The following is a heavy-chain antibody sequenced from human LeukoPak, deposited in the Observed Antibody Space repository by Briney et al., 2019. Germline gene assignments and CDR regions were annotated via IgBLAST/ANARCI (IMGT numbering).Heavy chain of an antibody. J-gene: IGHJ4*02. CDR1: GGSMGSYY. Sequence: SETLSLTCTVSGGSMGSYYWSWIRQPPGKGLEWIGYIYYSGSTNYHPSLKSRVTISVDTSKNQFSLKLSSVTAADTAVYYCARHYYGSGSYYSNFDYWGQGTLVTVSS. CDR2: IYYSGST. CDR3: ARHYYGSGSYYSNFDY. D-gene: IGHD3-10*01. V-gene: IGHV4-59*08.